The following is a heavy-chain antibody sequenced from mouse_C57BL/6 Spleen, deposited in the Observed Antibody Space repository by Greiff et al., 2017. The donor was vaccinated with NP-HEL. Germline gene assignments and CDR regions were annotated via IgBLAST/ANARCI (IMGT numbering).Heavy chain of an antibody. D-gene: IGHD3-3*01. CDR3: ARGGRGYFDV. CDR1: GYTFTSYW. CDR2: IDPSDSET. Sequence: VQLQQPGAELVRPGSSVKLSCKASGYTFTSYWLHWVKQRPIQGLEWIGNIDPSDSETHYNQKFKDKATLTVDKSSSTAYMQLSSLTSEDSAVYYCARGGRGYFDVWGTGTTVTVSS. J-gene: IGHJ1*03. V-gene: IGHV1-52*01.